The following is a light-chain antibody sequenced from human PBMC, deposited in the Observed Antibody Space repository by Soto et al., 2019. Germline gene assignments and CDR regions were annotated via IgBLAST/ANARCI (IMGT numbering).Light chain of an antibody. Sequence: EIVLTQSPGTLSMSPGERATLSCRASQSISSNYLAWYQQKPGHAPRLLIYGASSRATGIPDRFSGSGSGTDFTLTTTSLEAEDCPVSYCQQYGSSPRKFGQGTMVEFK. V-gene: IGKV3-20*01. CDR2: GAS. J-gene: IGKJ1*01. CDR3: QQYGSSPRK. CDR1: QSISSNY.